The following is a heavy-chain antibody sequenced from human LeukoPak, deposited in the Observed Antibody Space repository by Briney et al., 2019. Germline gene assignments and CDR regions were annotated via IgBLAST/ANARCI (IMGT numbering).Heavy chain of an antibody. J-gene: IGHJ4*02. CDR3: AKVSRTNHDNFFDY. Sequence: GGSLRLSCAASAFDFTIYDMNWVRQAPGKGLEWLSYISSSSDIIHYADSVKGQFTISRDNAKNSLYLQMNSLGAEDTAVCYCAKVSRTNHDNFFDYWGQGTLVTVSS. D-gene: IGHD1-14*01. CDR2: ISSSSDII. V-gene: IGHV3-48*01. CDR1: AFDFTIYD.